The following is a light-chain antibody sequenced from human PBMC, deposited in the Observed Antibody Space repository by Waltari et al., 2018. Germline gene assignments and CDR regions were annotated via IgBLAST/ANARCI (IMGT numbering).Light chain of an antibody. CDR2: RAS. J-gene: IGKJ2*03. V-gene: IGKV1-33*01. CDR1: QGITNW. CDR3: QQHDNSPYS. Sequence: IQMTQSPSSLSASLGDRFTITCRASQGITNWLAWYQQKPGKAPKILIYRASNLETGVPSRFSGSGSGTDFTLTISSLQPEDIAIYYCQQHDNSPYSFGQGTKVEIK.